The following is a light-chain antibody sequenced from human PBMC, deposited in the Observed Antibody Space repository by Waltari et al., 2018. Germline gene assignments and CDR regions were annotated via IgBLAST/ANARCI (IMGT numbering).Light chain of an antibody. Sequence: SCRASQSISKYLAGYQQKPGQAPTLLIFDASSRATGIPDRFSGSGSGTDFSLTISRLEPEDVAVYYCQKYGTLPATFGQGTKVEIK. CDR1: QSISKY. CDR3: QKYGTLPAT. J-gene: IGKJ1*01. CDR2: DAS. V-gene: IGKV3-20*01.